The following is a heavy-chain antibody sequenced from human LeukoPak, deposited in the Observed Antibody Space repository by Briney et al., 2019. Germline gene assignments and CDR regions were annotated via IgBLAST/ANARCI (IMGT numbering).Heavy chain of an antibody. CDR2: ISSSSSTI. CDR1: GFTFSNYW. CDR3: ARDWNDRSLDY. J-gene: IGHJ4*02. Sequence: GGSLRLSCAASGFTFSNYWMNWVRQAPGKGLEWVSYISSSSSTIYYADSVKGRFTISRDNAKNSLYLQMNSLRAEDTAVYYCARDWNDRSLDYWGQGTLVTVSS. D-gene: IGHD1-1*01. V-gene: IGHV3-48*01.